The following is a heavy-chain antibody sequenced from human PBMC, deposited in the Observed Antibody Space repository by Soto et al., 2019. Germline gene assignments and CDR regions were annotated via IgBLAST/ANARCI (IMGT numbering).Heavy chain of an antibody. CDR3: VRYCSSTLCNGVATRTFDY. Sequence: PGGSLRLSCAASRFTFSTYEMHWVRQAPGKGLECVSCISSSGSSVYYAGSVKGRFTISRDNSRNSLYLQMNSLRDEDTALYYCVRYCSSTLCNGVATRTFDYWGQGALVTVSS. D-gene: IGHD5-12*01. V-gene: IGHV3-48*03. CDR2: ISSSGSSV. J-gene: IGHJ4*02. CDR1: RFTFSTYE.